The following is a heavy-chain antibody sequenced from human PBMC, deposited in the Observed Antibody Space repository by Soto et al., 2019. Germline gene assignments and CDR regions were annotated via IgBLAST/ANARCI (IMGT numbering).Heavy chain of an antibody. V-gene: IGHV4-59*08. CDR2: IYYSGST. D-gene: IGHD3-3*01. CDR1: GGSISSYY. J-gene: IGHJ5*02. CDR3: ARLITLEWLLYWFDP. Sequence: SETLSLTCTVSGGSISSYYWSWIRQPPGKGLEWIGDIYYSGSTNYNPSLKSRVTISVDTSKNQFSLKLSSVTAADTAVYYCARLITLEWLLYWFDPWGQGTLVTVSS.